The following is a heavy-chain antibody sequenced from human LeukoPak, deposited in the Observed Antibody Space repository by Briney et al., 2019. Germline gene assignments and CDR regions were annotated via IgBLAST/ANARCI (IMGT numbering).Heavy chain of an antibody. V-gene: IGHV4-30-4*08. D-gene: IGHD4-17*01. Sequence: SQTLSLTCTVSGGSISSGDYYWSWIRQPPGKGLEWSGYIYYSGSTYYNPSLKSRVTISVDTSKNQFSLKLSSVTAADTAVYYCARDAHDYGYYFDYWGQGTLVTVSS. CDR3: ARDAHDYGYYFDY. CDR1: GGSISSGDYY. CDR2: IYYSGST. J-gene: IGHJ4*02.